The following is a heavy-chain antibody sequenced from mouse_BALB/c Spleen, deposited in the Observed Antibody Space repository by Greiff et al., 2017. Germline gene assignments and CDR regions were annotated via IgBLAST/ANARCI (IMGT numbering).Heavy chain of an antibody. CDR1: GFTFSSFG. J-gene: IGHJ3*01. CDR2: ISSGSSTI. Sequence: EVQVVESGGGLVQPGGSRKLSCAASGFTFSSFGMHWVRQAPEKGLEWVAYISSGSSTIYYADTVKGRFTISRDNPKNTLFLQMTSLRSEDTAMYYCARGYYRYEFAYWGQGTLVTVSA. V-gene: IGHV5-17*02. D-gene: IGHD2-14*01. CDR3: ARGYYRYEFAY.